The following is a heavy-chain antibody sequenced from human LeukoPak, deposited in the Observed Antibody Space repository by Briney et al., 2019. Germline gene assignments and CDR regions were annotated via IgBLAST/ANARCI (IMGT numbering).Heavy chain of an antibody. CDR1: GYTFTGYY. V-gene: IGHV1-2*02. D-gene: IGHD1-1*01. Sequence: ASVKVSCKASGYTFTGYYMHWARQAPGQGLEWMGWINPNSGGTNYAQKFQGRVTMTRDTSISTAYMELSRLRSDDRAVYYCASARRTIATGYFQQWGEGTLVTVPS. CDR2: INPNSGGT. CDR3: ASARRTIATGYFQQ. J-gene: IGHJ1*01.